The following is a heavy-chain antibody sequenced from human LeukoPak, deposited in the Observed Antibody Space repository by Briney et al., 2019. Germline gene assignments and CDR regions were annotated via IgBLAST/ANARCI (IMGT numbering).Heavy chain of an antibody. J-gene: IGHJ4*02. CDR2: INPNSGGT. CDR1: GYTFTGYY. V-gene: IGHV1-2*06. D-gene: IGHD3-22*01. Sequence: ASVKVSCKASGYTFTGYYMHWVRQAPGQGLEWMGRINPNSGGTNYAQKFQGRVTMTRDTSISTAYMELSSLRSEDTAVYYCATGYYDSSGTFDYWGQGTLVTVSS. CDR3: ATGYYDSSGTFDY.